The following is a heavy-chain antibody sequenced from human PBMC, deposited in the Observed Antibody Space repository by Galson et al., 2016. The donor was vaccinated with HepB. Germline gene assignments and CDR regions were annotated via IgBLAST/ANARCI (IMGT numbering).Heavy chain of an antibody. CDR3: ARGYTNTWHVAGFYY. Sequence: SLRLSCAASGFTFGDYPMTWFRQAPGKGLEWVGFIRSKTYYGTAEYAASVEGRFTISRDDSKRIAYLQMDSPKPEDSAVYYCARGYTNTWHVAGFYYWGQGTLVTVSP. J-gene: IGHJ4*02. CDR1: GFTFGDYP. CDR2: IRSKTYYGTA. D-gene: IGHD5-12*01. V-gene: IGHV3-49*03.